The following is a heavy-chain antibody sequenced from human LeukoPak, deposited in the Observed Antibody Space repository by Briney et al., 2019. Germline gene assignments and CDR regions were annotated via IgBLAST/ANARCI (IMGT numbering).Heavy chain of an antibody. J-gene: IGHJ6*02. CDR1: GGTFSSYA. Sequence: ASVKVSCKASGGTFSSYAISWVRQAPGQGLEWMGWLNPTSGNTGYAQKFQGRVTMTRNTSISTACMELSSLRSEDTAVYYCARGFGSGSYYFYYYYGMGVWGQGTTVTVSS. CDR3: ARGFGSGSYYFYYYYGMGV. D-gene: IGHD1-26*01. V-gene: IGHV1-8*02. CDR2: LNPTSGNT.